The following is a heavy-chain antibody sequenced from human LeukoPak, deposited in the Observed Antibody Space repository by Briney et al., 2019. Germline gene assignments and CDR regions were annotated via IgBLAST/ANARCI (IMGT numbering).Heavy chain of an antibody. V-gene: IGHV4-59*01. J-gene: IGHJ5*02. CDR2: IYYSGST. CDR3: AREVGSSLWADGFDP. D-gene: IGHD6-13*01. Sequence: SETLSLSCAVSGGSISSYYWSWIRQPPGKGLEWVGYIYYSGSTNYNPSPKSRVTISVYPSKNQFSLKLSSVTAADTAVYYCAREVGSSLWADGFDPWGQGTLVTVSS. CDR1: GGSISSYY.